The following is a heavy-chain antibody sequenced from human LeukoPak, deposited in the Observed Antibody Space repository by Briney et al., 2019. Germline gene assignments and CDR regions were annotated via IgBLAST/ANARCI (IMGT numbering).Heavy chain of an antibody. D-gene: IGHD2-2*01. V-gene: IGHV4-34*01. CDR3: ARVHCSSTSCYGDDAFDI. Sequence: SETLSLTCAVYGGSFSGYYWSWLRQPPGKGLEWIGEINHSGSTNYNPSLKSRVTISVDTSKNQFSLKLSSVTAADTAVYYCARVHCSSTSCYGDDAFDIWGQGTMVTVSS. CDR2: INHSGST. CDR1: GGSFSGYY. J-gene: IGHJ3*02.